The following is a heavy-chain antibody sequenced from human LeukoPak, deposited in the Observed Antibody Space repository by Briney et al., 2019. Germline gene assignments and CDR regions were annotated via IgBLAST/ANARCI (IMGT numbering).Heavy chain of an antibody. CDR3: ARSVYYDSSGPPGDFDY. J-gene: IGHJ4*02. V-gene: IGHV3-21*01. D-gene: IGHD3-22*01. CDR2: ISSSSSYI. Sequence: NPGGSLRLSCAASGFTFSSYSMNWVRQAPGKGLEWVSSISSSSSYIYYADSVKGRFTTSRDNAKNSLYLQMNSLRAEDTAVYYCARSVYYDSSGPPGDFDYWGQGTLVTVSS. CDR1: GFTFSSYS.